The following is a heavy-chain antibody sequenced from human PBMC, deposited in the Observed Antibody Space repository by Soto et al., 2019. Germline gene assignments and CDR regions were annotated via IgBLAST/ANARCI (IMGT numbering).Heavy chain of an antibody. Sequence: GGSLRLSCAASGFTFSSYSMNWVRQAPGKGLEWVSCISSRRSNICYADSVKGRFTISRDNSKNTLYLQMNSLRAEDTALYYCGSFDILTAPWGQGTLVTVSS. V-gene: IGHV3-21*01. J-gene: IGHJ5*02. CDR2: ISSRRSNI. D-gene: IGHD3-9*01. CDR1: GFTFSSYS. CDR3: GSFDILTAP.